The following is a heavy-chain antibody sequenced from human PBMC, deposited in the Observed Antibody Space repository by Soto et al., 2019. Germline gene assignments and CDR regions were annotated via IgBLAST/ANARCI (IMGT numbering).Heavy chain of an antibody. CDR3: AKDPRSSSSGFGY. Sequence: GGSLRLSCAASGFTFSSYAMSWVRHAPGKGLEWVSAISGSGGSTYYADSVKGRFTISRDNSKNTLYLQMNSLRAEDTAVYYCAKDPRSSSSGFGYWGQGTLVTVSS. CDR2: ISGSGGST. CDR1: GFTFSSYA. D-gene: IGHD6-6*01. J-gene: IGHJ4*02. V-gene: IGHV3-23*01.